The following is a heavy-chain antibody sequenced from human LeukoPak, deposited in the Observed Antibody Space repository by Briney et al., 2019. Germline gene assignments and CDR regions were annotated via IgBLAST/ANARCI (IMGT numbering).Heavy chain of an antibody. Sequence: PSETLSLSPTVSRGSRFSYYGSCRSQPPGKGLEWIGYIYYSGSTNYNPSLKSRVTISVDTSKNQFSLKLSSVTAADTAVYYCASGVIRTTFDYFYSWGPGTLVTVSS. D-gene: IGHD3-10*02. CDR3: ASGVIRTTFDYFYS. J-gene: IGHJ4*02. CDR2: IYYSGST. V-gene: IGHV4-59*01. CDR1: RGSRFSYY.